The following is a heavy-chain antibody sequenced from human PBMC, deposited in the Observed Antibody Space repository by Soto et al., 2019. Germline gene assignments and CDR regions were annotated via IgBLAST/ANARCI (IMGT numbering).Heavy chain of an antibody. J-gene: IGHJ3*02. V-gene: IGHV1-69*02. CDR3: ANGATGNAFDI. Sequence: SVKVSCKASGYTFTSYTISWVRQAPGQGLEWMGRIIPILGIANYAQKFQGRVTITADKSTSTAYMELSSLRSEDTAVYYCANGATGNAFDIWGQGTMVTVSS. D-gene: IGHD1-26*01. CDR2: IIPILGIA. CDR1: GYTFTSYT.